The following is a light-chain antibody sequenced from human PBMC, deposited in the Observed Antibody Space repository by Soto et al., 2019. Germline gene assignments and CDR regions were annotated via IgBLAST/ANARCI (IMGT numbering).Light chain of an antibody. J-gene: IGKJ4*01. CDR3: QQYGSSPLT. CDR1: QSVSSSF. V-gene: IGKV3-20*01. Sequence: EIVLTQSPGTLSLSPGERATLSCRASQSVSSSFLAWYQQKPGQAPRLLLYGASSRATGIPERFSGSGSGTDFTLTISRLEPEDVAVYYCQQYGSSPLTFGGGTKVEIK. CDR2: GAS.